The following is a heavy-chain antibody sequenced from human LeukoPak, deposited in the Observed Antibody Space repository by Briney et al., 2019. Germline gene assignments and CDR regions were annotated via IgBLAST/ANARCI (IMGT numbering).Heavy chain of an antibody. Sequence: GGSLRLSCAASGFTFSSYWMSWVRQAPGKGLEWVANIKQDGSEKYYVDSVKGRFTISRDNAKNSLYLQMNSLRAEDTAVYYCARDTGDFWSGYSNDYWGQGTLVTVSS. J-gene: IGHJ4*02. V-gene: IGHV3-7*01. CDR3: ARDTGDFWSGYSNDY. CDR1: GFTFSSYW. CDR2: IKQDGSEK. D-gene: IGHD3-3*01.